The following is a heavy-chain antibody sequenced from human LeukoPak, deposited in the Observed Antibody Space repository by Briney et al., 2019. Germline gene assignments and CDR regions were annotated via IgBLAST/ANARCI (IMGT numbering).Heavy chain of an antibody. J-gene: IGHJ5*02. V-gene: IGHV1-2*02. D-gene: IGHD3-10*01. CDR3: ARDVDYYGSGSCRFDP. CDR1: GYTFTSYY. CDR2: IYPNSGAT. Sequence: ASVKVSYKASGYTFTSYYMHWVRQAPGQGLEWMGWIYPNSGATNYAQKFQGRVTMTRDTSISTAYMELSRLRSDDTAVYYCARDVDYYGSGSCRFDPWGQGTLVTVSS.